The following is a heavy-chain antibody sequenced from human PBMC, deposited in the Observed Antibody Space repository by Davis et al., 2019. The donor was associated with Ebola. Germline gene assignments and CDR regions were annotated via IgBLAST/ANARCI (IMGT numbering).Heavy chain of an antibody. V-gene: IGHV3-23*01. CDR1: GFTFSSYA. Sequence: GEPLKISCAASGFTFSSYAMSWVRQAPGKGLEWVSAISGSGGSTYYADSVKGRFTISRDNSKNTLYLQMNSLRAEDTAVYYCAKGNDYGGKDNWFDPWGQGTLVTVSS. J-gene: IGHJ5*02. CDR2: ISGSGGST. D-gene: IGHD4-23*01. CDR3: AKGNDYGGKDNWFDP.